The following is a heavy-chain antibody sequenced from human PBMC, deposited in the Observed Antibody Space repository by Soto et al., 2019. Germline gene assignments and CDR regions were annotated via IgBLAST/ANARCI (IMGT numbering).Heavy chain of an antibody. J-gene: IGHJ4*02. CDR1: GGSISSYY. CDR2: IYYSGST. V-gene: IGHV4-59*01. Sequence: SETLSLTCTVSGGSISSYYWSWIRQPPGKGLEWIGYIYYSGSTNYNPPLKSRVTISVDTSKNQFSLKLSSVTAADTAVYYCARTRIVGIAVFFDYWGQGTLVTVSS. CDR3: ARTRIVGIAVFFDY. D-gene: IGHD6-19*01.